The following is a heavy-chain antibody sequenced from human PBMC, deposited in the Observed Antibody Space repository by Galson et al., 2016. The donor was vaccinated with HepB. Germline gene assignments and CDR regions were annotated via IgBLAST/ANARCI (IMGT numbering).Heavy chain of an antibody. Sequence: SLRLSCAASGFTFSTSWMSWVRQAPGKGLEWVANIKQDGSGKYYVDSVKGRFTISRDNAKNSVYLQMNSLRGDDTAVYYCMSYSDAWYSGFWGQGTLVTVSS. V-gene: IGHV3-7*03. CDR1: GFTFSTSW. CDR2: IKQDGSGK. CDR3: MSYSDAWYSGF. J-gene: IGHJ4*02. D-gene: IGHD6-13*01.